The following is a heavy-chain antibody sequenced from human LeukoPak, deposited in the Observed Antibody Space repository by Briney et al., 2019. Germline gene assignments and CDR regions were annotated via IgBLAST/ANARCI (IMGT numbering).Heavy chain of an antibody. J-gene: IGHJ4*02. CDR2: IGTDGYS. CDR1: GFTFSTYE. V-gene: IGHV3-21*06. CDR3: ARGTIGGNPAGAY. D-gene: IGHD4-23*01. Sequence: SGASLRLSCAASGFTFSTYEMNWVRQAPGKGLEWVSSIGTDGYSYSAVSVKGRFTISRDNAKSTLYLQMDSLTVEDTALYYCARGTIGGNPAGAYWGQGTLVTVSS.